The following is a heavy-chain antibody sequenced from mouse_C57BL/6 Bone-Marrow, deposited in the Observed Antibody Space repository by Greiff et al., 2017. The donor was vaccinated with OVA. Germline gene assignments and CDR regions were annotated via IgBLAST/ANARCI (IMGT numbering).Heavy chain of an antibody. Sequence: EVQLQQSGPELVKPGASVKIPCKASGYTFSDYNMDWVKQSHGKSLEWIGDINPNNGGTIYNQKFKGKATLTVDKSSSTAYMELRSLTSEDTAVYYCARALLYGSSYRFAYWGQGTLVTVSA. CDR1: GYTFSDYN. V-gene: IGHV1-18*01. CDR3: ARALLYGSSYRFAY. J-gene: IGHJ3*01. D-gene: IGHD1-1*01. CDR2: INPNNGGT.